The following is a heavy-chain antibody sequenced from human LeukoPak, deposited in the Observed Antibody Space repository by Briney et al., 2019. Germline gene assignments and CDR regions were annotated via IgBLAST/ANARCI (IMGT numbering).Heavy chain of an antibody. CDR1: GFTFSSYS. D-gene: IGHD3-16*02. CDR2: ISSSSSYI. Sequence: GGSLRLSCAASGFTFSSYSINWVRQAPGKGLEWVSSISSSSSYIYYAHSLSGRFTISRDNAQNSLYLQMSSWRAEDTAVYYCASDGDYDWGSYRYRVHYYWGQGTLVSVSS. J-gene: IGHJ4*02. CDR3: ASDGDYDWGSYRYRVHYY. V-gene: IGHV3-21*01.